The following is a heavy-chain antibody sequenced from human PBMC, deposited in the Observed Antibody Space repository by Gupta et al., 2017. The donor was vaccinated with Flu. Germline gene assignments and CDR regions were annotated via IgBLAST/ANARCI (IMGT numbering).Heavy chain of an antibody. CDR2: INHSGST. CDR1: GGSFSGYY. D-gene: IGHD3-22*01. CDR3: AREPLGYYDSSGSPIDY. V-gene: IGHV4-34*01. Sequence: QVQLQQWGAGLLKLSETLSLTCAVYGGSFSGYYWSWIRQPPGKGLEWIGEINHSGSTNYNPSLKSRVTISVDTSKNQFSLKLSSVTAADTAVYYCAREPLGYYDSSGSPIDYWGQGTLVTVSS. J-gene: IGHJ4*02.